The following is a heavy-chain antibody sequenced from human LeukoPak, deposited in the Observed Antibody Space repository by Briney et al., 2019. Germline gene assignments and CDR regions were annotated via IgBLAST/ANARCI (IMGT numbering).Heavy chain of an antibody. V-gene: IGHV3-11*06. Sequence: GGSLRLSCAASGFTFSDYYMSWIRQAPGKGLEWVSFISSSSSYTNYADPVKGRITISRDNAKNSLYLQMNSLRAEDTAVYYCARGGADYVIGYWGQGTLVTVSS. CDR2: ISSSSSYT. CDR3: ARGGADYVIGY. J-gene: IGHJ4*02. CDR1: GFTFSDYY. D-gene: IGHD4-17*01.